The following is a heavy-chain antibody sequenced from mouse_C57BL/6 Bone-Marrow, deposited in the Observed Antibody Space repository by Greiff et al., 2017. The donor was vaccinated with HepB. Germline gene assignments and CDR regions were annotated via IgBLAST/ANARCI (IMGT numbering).Heavy chain of an antibody. CDR3: ARSGGAWFAY. J-gene: IGHJ3*01. CDR1: GYTFTSYW. D-gene: IGHD3-1*01. Sequence: QVQLQQPGAELVRPGSSVKLSCKASGYTFTSYWMHWVKQRPIQGLEWIGNIDPSDSETHYNQKFKDKATLTVAKSSSTAYMQLSSLTSEDSAVYYCARSGGAWFAYWGQGTLVTVSA. CDR2: IDPSDSET. V-gene: IGHV1-52*01.